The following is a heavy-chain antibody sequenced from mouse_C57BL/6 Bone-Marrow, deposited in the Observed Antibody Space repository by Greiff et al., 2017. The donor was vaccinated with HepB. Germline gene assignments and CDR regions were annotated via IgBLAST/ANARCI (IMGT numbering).Heavy chain of an antibody. J-gene: IGHJ1*03. V-gene: IGHV1-55*01. CDR2: IYPGSGST. CDR1: GYTFTSYW. CDR3: APQPYWYFDV. Sequence: QVQLQQPGAELVKPGASVKMSCKASGYTFTSYWITWVKQRPGQGLEWIGDIYPGSGSTNYNEKFKSKATLTVDTSSSTAYMQLSSLTSEDCAVYYCAPQPYWYFDVWGTGTTVTVSS.